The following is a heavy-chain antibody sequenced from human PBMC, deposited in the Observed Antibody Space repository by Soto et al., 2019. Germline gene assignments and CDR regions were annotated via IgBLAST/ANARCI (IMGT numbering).Heavy chain of an antibody. Sequence: QVQLQESGPGLVKPSQTLSLTCTVSGGSISSGDYYWSWIRQPPGKGLEWIGYIYYSGSTYYNPSLKSRVTISVDTSKNQFSLKLSSVTAADTAVYYCARDPALPVLDHDYGDYWGQGTLVTVSS. CDR1: GGSISSGDYY. CDR2: IYYSGST. CDR3: ARDPALPVLDHDYGDY. V-gene: IGHV4-30-4*01. J-gene: IGHJ4*02.